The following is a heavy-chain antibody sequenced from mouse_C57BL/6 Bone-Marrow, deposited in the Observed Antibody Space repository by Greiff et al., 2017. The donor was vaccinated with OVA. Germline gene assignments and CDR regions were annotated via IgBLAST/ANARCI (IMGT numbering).Heavy chain of an antibody. J-gene: IGHJ4*01. D-gene: IGHD2-1*01. CDR3: TRQWYPYAMDY. Sequence: EVRLVESGEGLVKPGGSLKLSCAASGFTFSSYAMSWVRQTPEKRLEWVAYISSGGDYIYYADTVKGRFTISRDNARNTLYLQMSSLKSEDTAMYYCTRQWYPYAMDYWGQGTSVTVSS. V-gene: IGHV5-9-1*02. CDR2: ISSGGDYI. CDR1: GFTFSSYA.